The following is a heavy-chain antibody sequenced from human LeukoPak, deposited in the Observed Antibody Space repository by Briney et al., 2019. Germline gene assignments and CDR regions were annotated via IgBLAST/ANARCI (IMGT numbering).Heavy chain of an antibody. CDR1: GYTFTDYY. V-gene: IGHV1-2*02. CDR3: ARDHCTSSGCYEYYYYGVDV. Sequence: SVKVSCKASGYTFTDYYIQWVRKAPGQGLEWMGWINPNSGGTNSAQKFQGRVTMTRDTSVSTAYMELSRLRSDDTAVYYCARDHCTSSGCYEYYYYGVDVWGQGTTVTVSS. D-gene: IGHD2-2*01. CDR2: INPNSGGT. J-gene: IGHJ6*02.